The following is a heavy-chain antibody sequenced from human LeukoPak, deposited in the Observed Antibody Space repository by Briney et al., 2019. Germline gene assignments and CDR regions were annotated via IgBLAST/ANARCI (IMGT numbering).Heavy chain of an antibody. CDR3: AKDPSLRVTLPV. Sequence: PGGSLRLSCATSGFTFRHYGMHWVRQAPGKGLEWVTIISYDGSNKYYADSVKGRFTISRDNSKNTLYLQMNSLRTEDTAVYYCAKDPSLRVTLPVWGQGTLVTVSS. V-gene: IGHV3-30*18. D-gene: IGHD2-21*02. CDR2: ISYDGSNK. CDR1: GFTFRHYG. J-gene: IGHJ4*02.